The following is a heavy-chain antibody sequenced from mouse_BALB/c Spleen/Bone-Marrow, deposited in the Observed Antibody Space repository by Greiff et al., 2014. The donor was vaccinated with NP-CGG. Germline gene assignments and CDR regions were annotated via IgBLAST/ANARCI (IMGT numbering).Heavy chain of an antibody. V-gene: IGHV14-1*02. CDR3: AQIYDGYYVAWFAY. D-gene: IGHD2-3*01. CDR2: IDPENGNT. Sequence: VQLQQSGAELVRPGALVKLSCKAPGFNIKDYYMHWVKQRPEQGLEWIGWIDPENGNTIYDPKFQGKASITADTSSNTAYLQLSSLTSEDTAAYYCAQIYDGYYVAWFAYWGQGTLVTVSA. CDR1: GFNIKDYY. J-gene: IGHJ3*01.